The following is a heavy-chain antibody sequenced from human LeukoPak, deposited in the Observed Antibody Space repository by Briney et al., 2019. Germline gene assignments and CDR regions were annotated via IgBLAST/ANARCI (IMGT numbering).Heavy chain of an antibody. Sequence: PGGSLRLSCAASGFTVSSNYMSWVRQAPGKGLEWVSVIYSGGSTYYADSVKGRFTISRDNSKNTLYLQMNSLRVEDTAIYYCAKDLHWKLGVEGWFDPWGQGTLVTVSS. CDR3: AKDLHWKLGVEGWFDP. CDR1: GFTVSSNY. CDR2: IYSGGST. V-gene: IGHV3-53*01. D-gene: IGHD1-1*01. J-gene: IGHJ5*02.